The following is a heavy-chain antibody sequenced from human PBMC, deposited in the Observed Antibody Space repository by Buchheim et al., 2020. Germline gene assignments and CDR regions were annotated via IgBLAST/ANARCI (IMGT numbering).Heavy chain of an antibody. CDR1: GFTFSSYW. D-gene: IGHD1-7*01. CDR2: IKQDGSEK. CDR3: ARDATGYNWNYFLDY. J-gene: IGHJ4*02. V-gene: IGHV3-7*01. Sequence: EVQLVESGGGLVQPGGSLRLSCAASGFTFSSYWMSWVRQAPGKGLEWVANIKQDGSEKYYVDSVKGRFTISRDNAKNSLYMQMNSLRAEDTAVYYCARDATGYNWNYFLDYWGQGTL.